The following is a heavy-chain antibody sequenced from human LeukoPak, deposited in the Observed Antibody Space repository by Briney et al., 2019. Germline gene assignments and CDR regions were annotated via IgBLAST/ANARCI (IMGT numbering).Heavy chain of an antibody. CDR1: EFTFSSYS. CDR3: ARDLEYTTSSGDY. D-gene: IGHD6-6*01. V-gene: IGHV3-48*03. Sequence: GGSLRLSCAASEFTFSSYSMNWVRQAPGKGLQWVSYITGSGSGIHYADSVKGRFTISRDNAKNSLYLQMNSLRAEDTAVYYCARDLEYTTSSGDYWGQGTLVIVSS. J-gene: IGHJ4*02. CDR2: ITGSGSGI.